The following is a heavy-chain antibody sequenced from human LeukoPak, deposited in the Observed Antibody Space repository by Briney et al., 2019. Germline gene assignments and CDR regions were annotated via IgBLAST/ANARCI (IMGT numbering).Heavy chain of an antibody. J-gene: IGHJ4*02. CDR3: ASSDDYGDYRALLF. CDR1: GGTFSSYA. D-gene: IGHD4-17*01. CDR2: IIPIFGTA. V-gene: IGHV1-69*01. Sequence: SVKVSCKASGGTFSSYAISWVRQAPGQGLEWMGGIIPIFGTANYAQKFQGRVTNTADESTSTAYMELSSLRSEDTAVYYCASSDDYGDYRALLFGGQGTLVTASS.